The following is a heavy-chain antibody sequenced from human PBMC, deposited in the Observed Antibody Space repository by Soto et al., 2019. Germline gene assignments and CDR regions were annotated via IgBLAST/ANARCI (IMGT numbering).Heavy chain of an antibody. CDR1: GFTFSNAW. Sequence: EVQLVESGGGLVKPGGSLRLSCAASGFTFSNAWMSWVRQAPGKGLEWVGRIKSKTDGGITDYATPVQGRFSISRDDSKNTRSLQVNSLKTEDTAVYYCTADLPITGADVNYVWYWGQGTLVTVSS. D-gene: IGHD3-16*01. J-gene: IGHJ4*02. CDR3: TADLPITGADVNYVWY. V-gene: IGHV3-15*01. CDR2: IKSKTDGGIT.